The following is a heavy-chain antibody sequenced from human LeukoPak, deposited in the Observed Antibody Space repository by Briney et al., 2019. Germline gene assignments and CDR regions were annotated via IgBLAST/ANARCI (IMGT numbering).Heavy chain of an antibody. J-gene: IGHJ6*04. CDR3: ASATLRCSGGSCYEMDV. Sequence: GASVKVSCKASGYTFTAYYMHWVRQAPGQGLEWMGWINPNSGGTNYAQKFQGRVTMTRDTSISTAYMELSSLRSEDTAVYYCASATLRCSGGSCYEMDVWGKGTTVTVSS. CDR1: GYTFTAYY. D-gene: IGHD2-15*01. CDR2: INPNSGGT. V-gene: IGHV1-2*02.